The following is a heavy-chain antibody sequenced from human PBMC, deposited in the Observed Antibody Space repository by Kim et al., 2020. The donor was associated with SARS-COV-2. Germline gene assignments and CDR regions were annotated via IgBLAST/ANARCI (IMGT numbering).Heavy chain of an antibody. Sequence: GGSLRLSCAASGFTFSSYGMHWVRQAPGKGLEWVAVIWYDGSNKYYADSVKGRFTISRDNSKNTLYLQMNSLRAEDTAVYYCARGGYYYDSSGYSFDYWGQGTLVTVSS. CDR2: IWYDGSNK. D-gene: IGHD3-22*01. CDR1: GFTFSSYG. CDR3: ARGGYYYDSSGYSFDY. J-gene: IGHJ4*02. V-gene: IGHV3-33*01.